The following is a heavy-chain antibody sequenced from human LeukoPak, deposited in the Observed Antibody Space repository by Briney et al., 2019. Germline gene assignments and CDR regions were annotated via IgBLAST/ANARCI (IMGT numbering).Heavy chain of an antibody. CDR2: INWNDDK. J-gene: IGHJ4*02. V-gene: IGHV2-5*01. Sequence: SGPTLVNPTQTLTLTCTFSGFSLSTSGVGVGWIRQPPGKALEWLALINWNDDKVYSPSLRSRLTITKDTSKNQVVLTMTNMDPVDTATYYCAHWVNDYFGSGSFLDYWGQGTLVTVSS. CDR3: AHWVNDYFGSGSFLDY. CDR1: GFSLSTSGVG. D-gene: IGHD3-10*01.